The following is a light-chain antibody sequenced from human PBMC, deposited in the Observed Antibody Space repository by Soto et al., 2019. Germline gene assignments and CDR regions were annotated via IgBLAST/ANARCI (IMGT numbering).Light chain of an antibody. V-gene: IGKV3-20*01. CDR1: QSVTSSY. J-gene: IGKJ4*01. Sequence: VLMQSPGTLSLSPGERATLSCRASQSVTSSYLAWYQQKPGQAPRLLIYGASSRATGIPDRFSGSGSGTDFTLTISRLEPEDFAVYYCQQYGGSPPLTFGGGTTVEIK. CDR3: QQYGGSPPLT. CDR2: GAS.